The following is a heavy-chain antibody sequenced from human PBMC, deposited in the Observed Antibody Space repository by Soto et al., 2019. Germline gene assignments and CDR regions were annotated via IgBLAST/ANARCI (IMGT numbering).Heavy chain of an antibody. D-gene: IGHD4-17*01. V-gene: IGHV3-33*01. CDR2: IYYDGSNK. Sequence: QVXXVXSGGXVVXPGXXLXXXCAXXXFAXSAYGMHWVRQAPGKGLEWVAMIYYDGSNKYYADSVKGRFXXXXXXXXXXXXLQMSSLRAEDTALSDCARVGGTVTSDYWGQXTPVTVPS. J-gene: IGHJ4*02. CDR3: ARVGGTVTSDY. CDR1: XFAXSAYG.